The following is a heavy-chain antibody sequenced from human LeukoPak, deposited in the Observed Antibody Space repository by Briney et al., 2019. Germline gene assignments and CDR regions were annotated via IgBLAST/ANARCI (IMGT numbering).Heavy chain of an antibody. J-gene: IGHJ5*02. CDR3: ARSTMVNTATGWFDP. D-gene: IGHD4/OR15-4a*01. CDR1: SGSIRSYY. Sequence: PSETLSLTCTVSSGSIRSYYWSWIRQPPGKGLEWIGYIYGSGSTNFNPSLKSRVTMSVDTSKNQISLKLSFVTAAYTAMYYCARSTMVNTATGWFDPWGQGTLVTVSS. V-gene: IGHV4-59*12. CDR2: IYGSGST.